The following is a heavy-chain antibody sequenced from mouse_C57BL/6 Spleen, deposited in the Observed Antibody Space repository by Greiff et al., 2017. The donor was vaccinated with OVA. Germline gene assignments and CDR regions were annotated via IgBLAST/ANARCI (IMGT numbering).Heavy chain of an antibody. V-gene: IGHV1-55*01. CDR2: IYPGSGST. Sequence: QVQLQQPGAELVKPGASVKMSCKASGYTFTSYWITWVKQRPGQGLEWIGDIYPGSGSTNYNEKFKSKATLTVDTSSSTAYMQLSSLTSEDSAVYYCAIIYSNYDYYAKDYWGQGTSVTVSS. CDR1: GYTFTSYW. D-gene: IGHD2-5*01. J-gene: IGHJ4*01. CDR3: AIIYSNYDYYAKDY.